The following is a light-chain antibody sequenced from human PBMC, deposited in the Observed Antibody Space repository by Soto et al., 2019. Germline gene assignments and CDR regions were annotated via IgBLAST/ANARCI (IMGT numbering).Light chain of an antibody. V-gene: IGLV2-14*01. Sequence: QSALTQPASVSGSPGQSITISCTGTSGDIGSYNRVSWYQQHPGKAPKLIIYEVSYRPSGSSNRFSGSKSGNTASLTISGLQAEDEADYYCISYTLNSIPYVFGTGTKLTVL. CDR3: ISYTLNSIPYV. CDR1: SGDIGSYNR. CDR2: EVS. J-gene: IGLJ1*01.